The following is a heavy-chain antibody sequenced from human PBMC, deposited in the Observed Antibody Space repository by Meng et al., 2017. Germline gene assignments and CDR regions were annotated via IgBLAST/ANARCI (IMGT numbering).Heavy chain of an antibody. CDR2: IYSGGRT. CDR3: ARDYGDHLGFDY. V-gene: IGHV3-53*02. Sequence: VSLGATRGGFIPPGGSLSLSCAASGFTVSSHYMRWVCQAPGNGLEWVSVIYSGGRTYYADSVKGRFTISRDNSKNTLYLQMNSLRAEDTAVYYCARDYGDHLGFDYWGQGTLVTVSS. D-gene: IGHD4-17*01. CDR1: GFTVSSHY. J-gene: IGHJ4*02.